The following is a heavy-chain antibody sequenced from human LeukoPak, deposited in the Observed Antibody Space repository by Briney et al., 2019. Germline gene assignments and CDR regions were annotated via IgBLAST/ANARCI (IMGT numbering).Heavy chain of an antibody. J-gene: IGHJ5*02. V-gene: IGHV1-69*04. CDR3: ARGHYYDSSGYQNWFDP. D-gene: IGHD3-22*01. Sequence: ASVKVSCKASGGTFSSYAISWVRQAPGQGLEWMGRIIPILGIANYAQKFQGRVTLTADKSTSTAYMELSSLRSEDTAVYYCARGHYYDSSGYQNWFDPWGQGTLVTVSS. CDR2: IIPILGIA. CDR1: GGTFSSYA.